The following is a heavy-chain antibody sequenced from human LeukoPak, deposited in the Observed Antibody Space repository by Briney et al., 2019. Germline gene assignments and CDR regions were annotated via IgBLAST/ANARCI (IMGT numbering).Heavy chain of an antibody. Sequence: SETLSLTCTVSGGSISSSSYYWGWIRQPPGKGLQWIGSFYYSGITYYNPSLKSRVTISVDTSKNQFSLKLTPVTAADTAVYYCPFSYGYFPAFDIWGQGTMVTVSS. V-gene: IGHV4-39*01. D-gene: IGHD5-18*01. CDR1: GGSISSSSYY. J-gene: IGHJ3*02. CDR3: PFSYGYFPAFDI. CDR2: FYYSGIT.